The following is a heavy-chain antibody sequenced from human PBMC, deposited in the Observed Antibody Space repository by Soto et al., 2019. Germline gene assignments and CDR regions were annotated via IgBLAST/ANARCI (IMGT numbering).Heavy chain of an antibody. V-gene: IGHV3-9*01. CDR3: AKDVQYQLLFGWFDP. Sequence: GGSLRLSCAASGFTFDDYAMHWVRQAPGKGLEWVSGISWNSGSIGYADSVKGRFTISRDNAKNSLYLQMNSLRAEDTALYYCAKDVQYQLLFGWFDPWGQGTLVTVSS. CDR2: ISWNSGSI. D-gene: IGHD2-2*01. J-gene: IGHJ5*02. CDR1: GFTFDDYA.